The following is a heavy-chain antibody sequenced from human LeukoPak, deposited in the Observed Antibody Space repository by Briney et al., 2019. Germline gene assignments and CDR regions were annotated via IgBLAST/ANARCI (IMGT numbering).Heavy chain of an antibody. V-gene: IGHV1-3*01. J-gene: IGHJ4*02. CDR1: GYTFTSYA. Sequence: ASVKVSCKASGYTFTSYAIHWVRQAPGQRLEWMGWINAGNGKANYSQKFRGRVTLTRDTSASTAYMELSSLRSADTAVYYCARGYYDLLTGHVVTYYFDYWGQGTLVTVSS. CDR3: ARGYYDLLTGHVVTYYFDY. CDR2: INAGNGKA. D-gene: IGHD3-9*01.